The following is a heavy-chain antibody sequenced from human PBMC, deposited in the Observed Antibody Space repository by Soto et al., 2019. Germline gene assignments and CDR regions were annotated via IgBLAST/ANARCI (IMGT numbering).Heavy chain of an antibody. D-gene: IGHD2-15*01. V-gene: IGHV3-15*01. Sequence: GGSLRLSCAASGFTFSNAWMSWVRQAPGKGLEWVGRIKSKTDGGTTDYAAPVKGRFTISRDDSKNTLYLQMNSLKTEDTAVYYCIAQESHPWWYYWGQGTLVTVSS. J-gene: IGHJ4*02. CDR3: IAQESHPWWYY. CDR2: IKSKTDGGTT. CDR1: GFTFSNAW.